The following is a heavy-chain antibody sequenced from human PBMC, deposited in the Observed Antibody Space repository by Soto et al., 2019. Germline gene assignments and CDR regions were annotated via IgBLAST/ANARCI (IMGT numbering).Heavy chain of an antibody. D-gene: IGHD3-22*01. V-gene: IGHV1-24*01. Sequence: ASVKVSCKVSGYTLTELSMHWVRQAPGKGLEWMGGFDPEDGETIYAQKFQGRVTMTEDTSTDTAYMELSSLRSEDTAVYYCATLNKGYYDSSGYPHGPDYYYYYGMDVWGQGTTVTASS. CDR2: FDPEDGET. CDR3: ATLNKGYYDSSGYPHGPDYYYYYGMDV. CDR1: GYTLTELS. J-gene: IGHJ6*02.